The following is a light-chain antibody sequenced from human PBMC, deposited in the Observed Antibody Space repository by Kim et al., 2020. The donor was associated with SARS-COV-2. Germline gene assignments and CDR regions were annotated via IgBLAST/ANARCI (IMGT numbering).Light chain of an antibody. CDR1: SSDIGGYDY. J-gene: IGLJ3*02. V-gene: IGLV2-8*01. CDR3: NSYAGINNLV. CDR2: EIN. Sequence: GQSVTISCTVTSSDIGGYDYVSWYQQYPGKAPKLMIYEINKRPSGVPDRFSGSKSGNTASLTVSGLQAEDEADYYCNSYAGINNLVFGGGTQLTVL.